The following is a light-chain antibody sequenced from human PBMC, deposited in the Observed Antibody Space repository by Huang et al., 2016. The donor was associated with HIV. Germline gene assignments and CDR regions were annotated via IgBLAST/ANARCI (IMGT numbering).Light chain of an antibody. CDR3: QQYNNWPPGYT. J-gene: IGKJ2*01. CDR2: VAS. V-gene: IGKV3-15*01. Sequence: EIVMTQSPATLSVSPGERATLPCRASQSVSSNLAWYQKKTGQAPRLRMYVASTRATGIPARFSGSGSGTEFTLTISSLQSEDFAVYYCQQYNNWPPGYTFGQGTNLEIK. CDR1: QSVSSN.